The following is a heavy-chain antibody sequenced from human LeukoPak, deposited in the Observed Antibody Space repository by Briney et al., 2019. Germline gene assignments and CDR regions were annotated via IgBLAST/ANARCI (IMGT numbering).Heavy chain of an antibody. V-gene: IGHV3-9*01. J-gene: IGHJ5*02. CDR3: AKGQQLILDWCDP. D-gene: IGHD6-13*01. CDR2: ISWNSGTI. CDR1: GVSFDGYT. Sequence: PGGSLRLTCAASGVSFDGYTLHWVRQAPGQGLEGVSGISWNSGTIGYADPVKGRFTISRDNGKNSLYLQMSSLRAEDTALYYCAKGQQLILDWCDPWGQGTLVTVSP.